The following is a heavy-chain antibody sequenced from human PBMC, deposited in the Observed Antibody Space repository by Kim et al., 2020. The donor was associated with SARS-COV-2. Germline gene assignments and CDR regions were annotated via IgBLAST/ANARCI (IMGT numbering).Heavy chain of an antibody. CDR2: GNM. Sequence: GNMRYAPEFPGRLTMTTDASTTTAYMELRNLRSDDTAVYYCARDYNWGCDYWGQGTQVTVSS. J-gene: IGHJ4*02. CDR3: ARDYNWGCDY. D-gene: IGHD1-1*01. V-gene: IGHV1-18*01.